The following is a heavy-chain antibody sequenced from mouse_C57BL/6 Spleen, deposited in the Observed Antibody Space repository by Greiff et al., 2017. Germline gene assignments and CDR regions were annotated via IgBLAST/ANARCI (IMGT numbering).Heavy chain of an antibody. Sequence: EVQLQQSGTVLARPGASVKMSCKTSGYTFTSYWMHWVKQRPGQGLEGIGAIYPGNSDTSYNQKFKGKAKLTAVTSASTAYMELSSLTNEDSAVYYCTGPGYYGGSSIAYWGQGTLVTVSA. CDR1: GYTFTSYW. CDR2: IYPGNSDT. CDR3: TGPGYYGGSSIAY. V-gene: IGHV1-5*01. J-gene: IGHJ3*01. D-gene: IGHD1-1*01.